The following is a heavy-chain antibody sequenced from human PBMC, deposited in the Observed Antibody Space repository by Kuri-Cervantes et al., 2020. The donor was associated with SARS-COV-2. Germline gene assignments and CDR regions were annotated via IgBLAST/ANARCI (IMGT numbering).Heavy chain of an antibody. V-gene: IGHV3-74*01. D-gene: IGHD4-11*01. CDR2: LTNDGSDA. Sequence: GESLKISCVASGFTFSSYWMHWVRQAPGKGLVWVSRLTNDGSDAIFADSVKGRFTISRDNAKNMLYLYMNSLRADDTAVYYCARDSMTTRGFGYWGQGTLVTVSS. CDR3: ARDSMTTRGFGY. J-gene: IGHJ4*02. CDR1: GFTFSSYW.